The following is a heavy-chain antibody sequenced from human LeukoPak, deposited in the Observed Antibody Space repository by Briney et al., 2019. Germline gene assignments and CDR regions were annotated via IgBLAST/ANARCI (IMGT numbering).Heavy chain of an antibody. CDR2: ISWNSGSI. Sequence: PGRSLRLSCAASGFTFDDYAMHWVRQAPGKGLEWVSGISWNSGSIGYADSVKGRFTISRDNSKNTLYLQMNSLRAEDTAVYYCARDLDDYNGLPPFFQHWGQGTLVIVSS. CDR1: GFTFDDYA. CDR3: ARDLDDYNGLPPFFQH. J-gene: IGHJ1*01. V-gene: IGHV3-9*01. D-gene: IGHD4/OR15-4a*01.